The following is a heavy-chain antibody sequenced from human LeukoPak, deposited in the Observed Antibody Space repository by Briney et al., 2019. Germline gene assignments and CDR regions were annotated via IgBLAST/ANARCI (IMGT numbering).Heavy chain of an antibody. CDR2: ISAYNGNT. CDR1: GYTFTSYG. J-gene: IGHJ4*02. Sequence: ASVKVSCKASGYTFTSYGISWVRQAPGQGLEWMGWISAYNGNTNYAQKLQGRVTMTTDTSTSTAYMELRSLRSDDTAVYYCARQYSSGRYVRLFDYWGQGTLVTVSS. CDR3: ARQYSSGRYVRLFDY. D-gene: IGHD6-19*01. V-gene: IGHV1-18*01.